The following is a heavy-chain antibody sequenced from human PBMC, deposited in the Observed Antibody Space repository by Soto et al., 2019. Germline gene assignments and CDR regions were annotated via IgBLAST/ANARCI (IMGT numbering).Heavy chain of an antibody. V-gene: IGHV1-46*03. CDR2: INPSDGST. D-gene: IGHD6-13*01. CDR3: VKGIKSWLWHFDL. J-gene: IGHJ2*01. CDR1: GYTFTRHY. Sequence: QVQLVQSGAEVKEPGASVKLSCTASGYTFTRHYLYWVRQAPGQGLEWMGIINPSDGSTTYAQQFQVRVTMPRDTSTSTVSLDLMSLIYADTAVYFSVKGIKSWLWHFDLCGRCTLVTVS.